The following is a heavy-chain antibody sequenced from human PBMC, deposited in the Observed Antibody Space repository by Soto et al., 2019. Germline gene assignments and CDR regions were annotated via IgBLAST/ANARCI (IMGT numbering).Heavy chain of an antibody. V-gene: IGHV3-33*01. J-gene: IGHJ4*02. Sequence: QVQLVESGGGVVQPGRSLRLSCAVSGFTFNTYGFHWVRQAPGKGLEWVSVIWSDGNNKYYADSVKGRFTISRDSSKNTLYLQMNSLGVEDTAVYYCARIQLDTIMALDCWGQGTLVTVSS. D-gene: IGHD1-1*01. CDR2: IWSDGNNK. CDR1: GFTFNTYG. CDR3: ARIQLDTIMALDC.